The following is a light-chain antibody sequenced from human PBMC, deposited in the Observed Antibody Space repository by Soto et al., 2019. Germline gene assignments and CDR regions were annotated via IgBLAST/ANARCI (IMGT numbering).Light chain of an antibody. V-gene: IGKV1-39*01. CDR2: DAA. CDR3: QHTCSTPWT. CDR1: QNIDSY. J-gene: IGKJ1*01. Sequence: DIQMTQYPSSLSASVGDRVTITCRASQNIDSYLNWYQQRPGKAPSLLIHDAASLQSGVPSRFSGSCSGTDFALTINSLQPEDFAAIYWQHTCSTPWTFGQGTRVEIK.